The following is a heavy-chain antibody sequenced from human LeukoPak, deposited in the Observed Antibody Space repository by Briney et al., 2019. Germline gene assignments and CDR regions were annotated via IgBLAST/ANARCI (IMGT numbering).Heavy chain of an antibody. CDR2: INHSGST. D-gene: IGHD6-13*01. CDR1: GGSFSGYY. CDR3: ARRAYSSSWPPRGGFDY. J-gene: IGHJ4*02. V-gene: IGHV4-34*01. Sequence: SETLSLTCAVYGGSFSGYYWSWIRQPPGKGLEWIGEINHSGSTNYNPSLKSRVTISVDKSKNQFSLKLSSVTAADTAVYYCARRAYSSSWPPRGGFDYWGQGTLVTVSS.